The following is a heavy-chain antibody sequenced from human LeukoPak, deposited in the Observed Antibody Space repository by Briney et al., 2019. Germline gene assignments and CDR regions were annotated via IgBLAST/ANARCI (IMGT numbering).Heavy chain of an antibody. CDR1: GFTVSNSF. D-gene: IGHD2-15*01. V-gene: IGHV3-53*01. Sequence: GGSLRLSRAASGFTVSNSFMIWVRQAPGKGLEWVSLTYTSGSTYYADSMRGRFTISRDNSRNIVYLQINSLRAEDTAVYYCARDNCGGSCYLNYFAMDVWGQGTTVTVSS. CDR2: TYTSGST. CDR3: ARDNCGGSCYLNYFAMDV. J-gene: IGHJ6*02.